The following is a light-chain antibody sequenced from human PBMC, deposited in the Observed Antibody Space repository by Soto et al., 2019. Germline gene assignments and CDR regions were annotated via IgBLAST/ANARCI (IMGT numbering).Light chain of an antibody. J-gene: IGKJ5*01. CDR2: GAS. CDR3: QQYGSSIT. Sequence: EIVMTQSRATLSVSPGKRATLSCRASQSVSSNLAWYQQKPGQAPRLLIYGASSRATGIPDRFSGSGSGTDFTLTISRLEPEDFAVYYCQQYGSSITFGQGTRLEIK. CDR1: QSVSSN. V-gene: IGKV3-20*01.